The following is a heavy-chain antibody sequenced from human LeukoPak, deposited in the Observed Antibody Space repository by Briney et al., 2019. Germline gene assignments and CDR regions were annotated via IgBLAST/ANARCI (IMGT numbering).Heavy chain of an antibody. V-gene: IGHV4-59*12. CDR1: GGSISSYY. Sequence: PSETLSLTCTVSGGSISSYYWSWIRQPPGKGLEWIGYINYSGSTNYNPSLKSRVTISVDTSKNQFSLKLSSVTAADTAVYYCARVSDGYNYGYWGQGTLVTVSS. CDR3: ARVSDGYNYGY. CDR2: INYSGST. D-gene: IGHD5-24*01. J-gene: IGHJ4*02.